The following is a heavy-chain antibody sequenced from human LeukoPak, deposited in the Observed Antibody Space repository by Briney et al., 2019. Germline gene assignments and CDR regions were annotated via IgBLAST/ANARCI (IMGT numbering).Heavy chain of an antibody. CDR2: MNPNSGNT. CDR1: GYTFTSYD. CDR3: ARGGPSYSYGHSAFDY. D-gene: IGHD5-18*01. J-gene: IGHJ4*02. V-gene: IGHV1-8*01. Sequence: ASVKVSCKASGYTFTSYDTNWVRQATGQGLEWMGWMNPNSGNTGYAQKFQGRVTMTRDTSTSTVYMELSSLRSEDTAVYYCARGGPSYSYGHSAFDYWGQGTLVTVSS.